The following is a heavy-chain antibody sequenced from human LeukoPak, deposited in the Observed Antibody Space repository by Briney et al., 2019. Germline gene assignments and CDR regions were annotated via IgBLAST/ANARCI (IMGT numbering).Heavy chain of an antibody. Sequence: GGSLRLSCSASGFTFSSSAMHWVRQAPGKGLEYVSAISSNGGSTYYADSVKGRFTISRDNSKNTLYLQMSSLRAEDTAVYYCVKGDCSSTSCYNWFDPWGQGTLVTVSS. V-gene: IGHV3-64D*06. D-gene: IGHD2-2*01. CDR2: ISSNGGST. CDR3: VKGDCSSTSCYNWFDP. CDR1: GFTFSSSA. J-gene: IGHJ5*02.